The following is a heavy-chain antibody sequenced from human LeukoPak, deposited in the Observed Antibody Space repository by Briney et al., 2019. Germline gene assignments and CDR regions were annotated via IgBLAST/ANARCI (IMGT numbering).Heavy chain of an antibody. CDR2: IKQDGSER. J-gene: IGHJ4*02. V-gene: IGHV3-7*03. CDR1: GFTFSSYW. D-gene: IGHD6-19*01. Sequence: GGSLRLSCAASGFTFSSYWMSWVRQAPGKGLEWVANIKQDGSERYYVDSVKDRFTISRDNAKNSPYLQMNSLRAEDTAVYYCARDVVVDSSGWYYWGQGTLVTVSS. CDR3: ARDVVVDSSGWYY.